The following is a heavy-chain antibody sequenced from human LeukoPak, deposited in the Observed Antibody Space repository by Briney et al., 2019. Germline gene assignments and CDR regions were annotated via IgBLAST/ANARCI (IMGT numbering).Heavy chain of an antibody. V-gene: IGHV1-2*02. J-gene: IGHJ5*02. CDR2: INPNSGGT. D-gene: IGHD3-22*01. CDR3: ARGTGIVVDPYNWFDP. CDR1: GYTFTGYY. Sequence: GASVKVSCKASGYTFTGYYMHWVRQAPGQGLEWMGWINPNSGGTNYAQKFQGRVTMTRDTSISTAYMELSRLRSDDTAVYYCARGTGIVVDPYNWFDPWGQGTLVTVSS.